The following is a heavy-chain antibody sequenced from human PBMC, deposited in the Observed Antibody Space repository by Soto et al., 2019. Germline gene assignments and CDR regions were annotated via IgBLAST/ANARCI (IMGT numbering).Heavy chain of an antibody. CDR3: ARATGGASSWYYYYYGMDV. V-gene: IGHV4-34*01. J-gene: IGHJ6*02. CDR2: INHSGST. Sequence: AERLSINAEVFVGSLSGYYGSWIRQPPGKGLECIGEINHSGSTNYNPSLKSRVTISVDASKNHFSLKLSSVTAADTAVYYCARATGGASSWYYYYYGMDVWGQGTTVT. D-gene: IGHD6-13*01. CDR1: VGSLSGYY.